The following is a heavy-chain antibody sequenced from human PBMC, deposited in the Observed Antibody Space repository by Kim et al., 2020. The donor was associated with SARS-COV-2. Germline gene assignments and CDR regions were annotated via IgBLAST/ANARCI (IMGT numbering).Heavy chain of an antibody. D-gene: IGHD2-15*01. CDR3: ARDRGYCSGCSCRYFDY. J-gene: IGHJ4*01. CDR1: GFTFSSYG. V-gene: IGHV3-33*05. CDR2: ISYDGSNK. Sequence: GGSLRLSCAASGFTFSSYGMHWVRQAPGKGLEWVAVISYDGSNKYYADSVKGRFTISRDNSKNTLYLQMNSLRAEDTAVYYCARDRGYCSGCSCRYFDY.